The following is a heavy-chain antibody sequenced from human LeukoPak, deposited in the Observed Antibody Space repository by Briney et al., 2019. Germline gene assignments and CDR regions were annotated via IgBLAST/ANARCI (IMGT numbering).Heavy chain of an antibody. V-gene: IGHV4-38-2*01. J-gene: IGHJ3*02. CDR3: ARQTYYSDSSGYYPHDAFDI. Sequence: SETLSLTCAVSGYSISSGYYWGWIRQPPGKGLEWIGSIYHSGSTYYNPSLKSRVTISVDTSKNQFSLKLSSVTAADTAVYYCARQTYYSDSSGYYPHDAFDIWGQGTMVTVSS. CDR2: IYHSGST. CDR1: GYSISSGYY. D-gene: IGHD3-22*01.